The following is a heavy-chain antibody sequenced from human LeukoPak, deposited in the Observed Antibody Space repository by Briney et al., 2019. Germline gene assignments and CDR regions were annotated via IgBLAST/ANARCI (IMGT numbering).Heavy chain of an antibody. Sequence: GESLKISCAASGFTFSSYSMTWVRQAPGKGLEWVSNIRSNGGDTYYADSVKGRFTISRDNAKNTLYLEMNSLRAEDTAVYYCAKGGYTTWFDPWGQGTLVTVSS. CDR2: IRSNGGDT. CDR1: GFTFSSYS. V-gene: IGHV3-23*01. J-gene: IGHJ5*02. CDR3: AKGGYTTWFDP. D-gene: IGHD2-15*01.